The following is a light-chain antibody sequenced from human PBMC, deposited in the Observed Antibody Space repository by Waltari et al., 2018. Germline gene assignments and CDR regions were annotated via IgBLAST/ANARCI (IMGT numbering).Light chain of an antibody. V-gene: IGKV3-11*01. J-gene: IGKJ5*01. CDR3: HQRGSWPIT. Sequence: VLTQSPATLSLSPGAGATLSCRASQSISTYLAWFQQRPGQAPRLLIYDASNRAAGVPARFSGSGSGTDFTFSISSLEPEDFAVYYCHQRGSWPITFGQGTRLEIK. CDR1: QSISTY. CDR2: DAS.